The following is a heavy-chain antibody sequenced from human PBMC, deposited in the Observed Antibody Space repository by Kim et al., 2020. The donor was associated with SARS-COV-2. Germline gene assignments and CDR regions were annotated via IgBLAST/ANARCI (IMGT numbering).Heavy chain of an antibody. CDR2: ISISGSTI. J-gene: IGHJ6*04. CDR1: GFTFSSYE. Sequence: GGSLRLSCAASGFTFSSYEMNWVRQAPGKGLEWVSYISISGSTIYYADSVKGRFTISRDNAKNSLYLQMNSLRAEDTAVYYCAREQQAYSYDSKTDYYYGMDVWGEGTTGTVSA. V-gene: IGHV3-48*03. D-gene: IGHD5-18*01. CDR3: AREQQAYSYDSKTDYYYGMDV.